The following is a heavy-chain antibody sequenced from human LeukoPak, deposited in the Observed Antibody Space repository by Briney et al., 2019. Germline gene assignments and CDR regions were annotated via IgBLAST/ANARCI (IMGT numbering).Heavy chain of an antibody. D-gene: IGHD3/OR15-3a*01. CDR3: ASDFPAVHLLGLSAFYY. Sequence: SETLSLTCTVSGGSISSYYWSWLRQPPGKGLEWIGYIYYSGSTNYNPSLKSRVTISVDTSKNQFSLKLSSVTAADTAVYYCASDFPAVHLLGLSAFYYWGQGTLVTASS. CDR2: IYYSGST. V-gene: IGHV4-59*08. J-gene: IGHJ4*02. CDR1: GGSISSYY.